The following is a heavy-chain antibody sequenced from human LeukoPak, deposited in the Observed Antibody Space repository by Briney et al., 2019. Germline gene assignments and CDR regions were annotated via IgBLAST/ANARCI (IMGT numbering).Heavy chain of an antibody. Sequence: GGSLRLSCAASGFTFSNYGMHWVRQTPGKGLEWVAFVQNDGSDKFFADSVKGRFTVSRDNSKNTLYLQMNSLRAEDTAVYYCAKDGSVVPAARRVYYYYYMDVWGKGTTVTVSS. D-gene: IGHD2-2*01. V-gene: IGHV3-30*02. CDR3: AKDGSVVPAARRVYYYYYMDV. J-gene: IGHJ6*03. CDR1: GFTFSNYG. CDR2: VQNDGSDK.